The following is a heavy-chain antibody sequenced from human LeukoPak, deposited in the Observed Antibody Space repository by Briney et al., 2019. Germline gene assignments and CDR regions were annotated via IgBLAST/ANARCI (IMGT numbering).Heavy chain of an antibody. J-gene: IGHJ3*02. D-gene: IGHD5-12*01. CDR2: INPNNGGT. CDR3: ARISPPSGYDWAFDI. CDR1: GYTFTDYY. V-gene: IGHV1-2*02. Sequence: GASVKVSCKASGYTFTDYYMHWVRQAPGQGLEYMGWINPNNGGTKYAQKFQGRVTMTRDTSISTAYMDLSRLRSDDTAVYYCARISPPSGYDWAFDIWGQGTTVTVSS.